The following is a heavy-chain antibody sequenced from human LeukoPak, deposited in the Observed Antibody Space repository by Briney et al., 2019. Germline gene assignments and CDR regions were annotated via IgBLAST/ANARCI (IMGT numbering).Heavy chain of an antibody. CDR3: AKDTAYDSSGSLY. D-gene: IGHD3-22*01. CDR1: GFTFSSYA. V-gene: IGHV3-23*01. J-gene: IGHJ4*02. CDR2: ISGSGGST. Sequence: TGGSLRLSCADSGFTFSSYAMSWVRQAPGKGLEWVSAISGSGGSTYYADSVKGRFTISRDNSKNTLYLQMNSLRAEDTAVYYCAKDTAYDSSGSLYWGQGTLVTVSS.